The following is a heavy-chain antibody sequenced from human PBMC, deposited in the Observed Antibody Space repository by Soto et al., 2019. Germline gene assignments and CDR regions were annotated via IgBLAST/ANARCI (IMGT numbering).Heavy chain of an antibody. CDR2: MNTDGSST. V-gene: IGHV3-74*01. J-gene: IGHJ6*02. CDR1: GFTFSNYW. CDR3: ARGPGWGLDV. Sequence: EVQLVESGGSLFQPGGSLRLSCAASGFTFSNYWMHWVREASGKGLVWVSHMNTDGSSTNYADSVKGRFTISRDNAKNTLYLQMNSLRAEDTAVYYCARGPGWGLDVWGQGTTVTVSS.